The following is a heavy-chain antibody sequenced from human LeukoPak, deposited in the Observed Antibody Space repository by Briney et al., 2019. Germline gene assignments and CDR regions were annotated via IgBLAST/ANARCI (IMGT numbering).Heavy chain of an antibody. CDR1: GFIFNDYA. Sequence: GRSLRLSCAASGFIFNDYAMHWVRQAPGKGLEWVSVIGWNGDRISYADSVKGRFTISRDNAKNTLYLQMNSLRAEDTAVYYCAREVPEYYDILTGYYNWGQGTLVTVSS. D-gene: IGHD3-9*01. CDR2: IGWNGDRI. J-gene: IGHJ4*02. V-gene: IGHV3-9*01. CDR3: AREVPEYYDILTGYYN.